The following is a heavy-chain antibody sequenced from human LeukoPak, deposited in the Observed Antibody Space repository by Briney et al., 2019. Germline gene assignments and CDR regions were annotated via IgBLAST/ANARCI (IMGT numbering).Heavy chain of an antibody. D-gene: IGHD1-26*01. CDR2: IHPSSAGT. V-gene: IGHV1-2*02. Sequence: GASVKVSCKTSGYTFTGYYMHWVRQGPGQGLEWMGSIHPSSAGTNYAEKFQGRVTMTRDTSISTAYMELSSLRSDDTAVYYCAREISGSYYYWGQGTLVTVSS. CDR3: AREISGSYYY. J-gene: IGHJ4*02. CDR1: GYTFTGYY.